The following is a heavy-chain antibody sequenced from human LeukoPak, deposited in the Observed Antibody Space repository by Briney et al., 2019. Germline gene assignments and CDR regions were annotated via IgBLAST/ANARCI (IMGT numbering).Heavy chain of an antibody. CDR1: GFVFDDYN. V-gene: IGHV3-43*01. D-gene: IGHD3-10*01. CDR3: AKDVSGGSYYEWVDS. Sequence: PGGSLRLSCEASGFVFDDYNMHWVRQAPGKGLECVSLITWDGVITYYADSVKGRFTVSRDNSKNSLYVQMNSLRIDDSALYYCAKDVSGGSYYEWVDSWGQGTLVTVSS. J-gene: IGHJ4*02. CDR2: ITWDGVIT.